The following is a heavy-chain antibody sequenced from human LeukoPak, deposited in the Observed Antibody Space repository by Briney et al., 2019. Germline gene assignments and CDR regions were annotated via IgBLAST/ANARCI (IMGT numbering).Heavy chain of an antibody. CDR2: IYSGGRT. CDR1: GFTVSSND. CDR3: ARFYQYYYYYYGMDV. V-gene: IGHV3-53*01. J-gene: IGHJ6*02. D-gene: IGHD2-2*01. Sequence: GGSLRLSCAASGFTVSSNDMSWVRQAPGKGLEWVSVIYSGGRTFYADSVKGRFTISRDNAKNALYVQMNSLRAEDTAVYYCARFYQYYYYYYGMDVWGQGTTVTVSS.